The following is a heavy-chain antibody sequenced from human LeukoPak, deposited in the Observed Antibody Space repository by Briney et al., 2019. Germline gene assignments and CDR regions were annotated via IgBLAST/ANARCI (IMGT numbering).Heavy chain of an antibody. Sequence: SETLSLTCTVSGGSISSYYWSWIRQPPGKGLEWIGCIYYSGSTNYNPSLKSRVTISVDTSKNQFSLKLSSVTAADTAVYYCARQSDPHDGFGYWGQGTLVTVSS. J-gene: IGHJ4*02. CDR3: ARQSDPHDGFGY. CDR2: IYYSGST. V-gene: IGHV4-59*08. CDR1: GGSISSYY. D-gene: IGHD1-1*01.